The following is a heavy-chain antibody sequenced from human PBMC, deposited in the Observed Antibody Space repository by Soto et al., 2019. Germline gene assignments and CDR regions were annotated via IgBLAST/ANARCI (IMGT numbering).Heavy chain of an antibody. D-gene: IGHD6-13*01. CDR3: AHRYSSSYDY. J-gene: IGHJ4*02. CDR1: GFSLSTSGVA. V-gene: IGHV2-5*02. Sequence: QITLKESGPTLVKPTQTLTLTCTFSGFSLSTSGVAVGWIRQPPGKALECLALIYWDDNKRYSPSLQSRITLTKDTSKNQVVLPMTNMDPVDTATYYSAHRYSSSYDYWRQGTLVTVSS. CDR2: IYWDDNK.